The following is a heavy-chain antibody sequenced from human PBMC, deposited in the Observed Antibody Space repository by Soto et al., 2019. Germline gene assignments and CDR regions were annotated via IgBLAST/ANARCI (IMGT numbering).Heavy chain of an antibody. J-gene: IGHJ2*01. CDR1: GYTFTSYG. V-gene: IGHV1-18*01. Sequence: QVQLVQSGAEVKKPGASVKVSCKATGYTFTSYGISWVRQAPGQGLEWMGWISTYNGNTKYAQNFQGRLTMTTDTSTSTAYMELTSLTSDDTAVYYCARGYCISLTCVSWYFDHWGRGTLVTVSS. CDR2: ISTYNGNT. D-gene: IGHD2-2*01. CDR3: ARGYCISLTCVSWYFDH.